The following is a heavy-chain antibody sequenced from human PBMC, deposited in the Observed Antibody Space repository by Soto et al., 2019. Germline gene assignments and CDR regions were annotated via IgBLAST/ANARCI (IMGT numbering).Heavy chain of an antibody. CDR2: ISYDGSNK. J-gene: IGHJ4*02. D-gene: IGHD1-26*01. Sequence: QVQLVESGGGMVQPGRSLRLSCAASGFTFSSYAMHWVRQAPGKALEWVAVISYDGSNKYYADSVKGRFTISRDNSKNTLYLQMNRLRAEDTAVYYCARDTIIVGAWDYWGQGTLVTVSS. CDR3: ARDTIIVGAWDY. CDR1: GFTFSSYA. V-gene: IGHV3-30-3*01.